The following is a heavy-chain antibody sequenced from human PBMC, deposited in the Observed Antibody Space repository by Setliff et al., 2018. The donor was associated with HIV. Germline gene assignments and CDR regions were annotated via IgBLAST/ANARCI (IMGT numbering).Heavy chain of an antibody. V-gene: IGHV1-2*06. J-gene: IGHJ4*02. D-gene: IGHD3-10*01. Sequence: ASVKVSCKASGYTFTGCYMHWVRQAPGQGLEWMGRINPNSGGTNYAQKFQGRVTMTRDTSISTAYMELSRLRSDDTAVYYCARDWNYYGSGSYPGYWGQGTLVTVSS. CDR1: GYTFTGCY. CDR2: INPNSGGT. CDR3: ARDWNYYGSGSYPGY.